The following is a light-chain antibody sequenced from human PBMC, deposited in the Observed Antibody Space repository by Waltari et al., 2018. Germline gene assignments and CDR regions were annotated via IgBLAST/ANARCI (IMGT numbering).Light chain of an antibody. V-gene: IGLV3-25*03. CDR2: RDS. J-gene: IGLJ3*02. CDR1: TLPKQF. Sequence: SDELTPPPSVSVSPGQTARITCSGHTLPKQFAYWYQQKPGQAPVLVIYRDSERPSGIPERFSGSTSGTTVTLTITGVQAEDEADYYCQSADSSGTSGVFGGGTKVTVL. CDR3: QSADSSGTSGV.